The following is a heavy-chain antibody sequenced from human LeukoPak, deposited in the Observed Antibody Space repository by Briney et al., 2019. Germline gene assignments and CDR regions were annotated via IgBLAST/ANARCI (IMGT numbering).Heavy chain of an antibody. CDR2: ISYDGSNK. CDR3: ARDLVGLSVAGTDDFDY. J-gene: IGHJ4*02. CDR1: GFTFSSYG. Sequence: GGSLRLSCAASGFTFSSYGMHWVRQAPGKGLEWVAVISYDGSNKYYADSVKGRFTISRDNSKNTLYLQMNSLRAEDTAVYYCARDLVGLSVAGTDDFDYWGQGTLVTVSS. D-gene: IGHD6-19*01. V-gene: IGHV3-30*03.